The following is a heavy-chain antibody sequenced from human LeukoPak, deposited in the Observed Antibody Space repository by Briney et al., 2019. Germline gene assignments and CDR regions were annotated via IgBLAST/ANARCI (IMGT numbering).Heavy chain of an antibody. D-gene: IGHD3-22*01. Sequence: PGGSLRLSCAASGFTFSSYAMSWVRQAPGKGLEWVSAISGSGGSTYYADSVKGRFTISRDNSKNTLYLQMNSLRAEDTAVYYCAKDEYYDSSGYYYVVSFDSWGQGTLVTVSS. V-gene: IGHV3-23*01. CDR2: ISGSGGST. CDR1: GFTFSSYA. CDR3: AKDEYYDSSGYYYVVSFDS. J-gene: IGHJ4*02.